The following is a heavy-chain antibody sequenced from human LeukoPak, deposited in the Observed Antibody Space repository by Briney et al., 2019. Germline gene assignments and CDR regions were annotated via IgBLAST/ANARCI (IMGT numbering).Heavy chain of an antibody. CDR3: AKDSITMVRGVMRPNFDY. J-gene: IGHJ4*02. CDR2: ISGSGGST. CDR1: GFTFRSYA. Sequence: GGSLRLSCAASGFTFRSYAVSWVRQAPGEGLEWVSAISGSGGSTYYADSVKGRFTISRDNSKNTLYLQMNSLRAEDTAVYYCAKDSITMVRGVMRPNFDYWGQRTLVTVPS. V-gene: IGHV3-23*01. D-gene: IGHD3-10*01.